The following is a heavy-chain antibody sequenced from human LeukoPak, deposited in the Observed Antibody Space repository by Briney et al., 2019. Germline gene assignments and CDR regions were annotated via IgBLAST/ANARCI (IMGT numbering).Heavy chain of an antibody. Sequence: HPGGSLRLSCAASGFTFSSYGMSWVRQAPGKGLEWVSAISGSGGSTYYADSVKGRFTISRDNSKNTLYLQMNSLRAEDTAVYYCAKGGYSYGYLHGYFDYWGQGTLVTVSS. CDR2: ISGSGGST. V-gene: IGHV3-23*01. J-gene: IGHJ4*02. CDR3: AKGGYSYGYLHGYFDY. D-gene: IGHD5-18*01. CDR1: GFTFSSYG.